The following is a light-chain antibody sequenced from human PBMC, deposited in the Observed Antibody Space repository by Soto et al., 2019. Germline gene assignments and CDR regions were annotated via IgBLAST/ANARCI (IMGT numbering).Light chain of an antibody. CDR2: DAS. CDR3: EQRSDWPLT. Sequence: EYVFTRAPGTLCVSTSERAALSCRASQTVRNNYLAWYQQKPGQATRLLIYDASSRATGIPARFSGSGSETDFTLTISSLEPADFAAYYCEQRSDWPLTFGGGTLVDVK. CDR1: QTVRNNY. V-gene: IGKV3D-20*02. J-gene: IGKJ4*01.